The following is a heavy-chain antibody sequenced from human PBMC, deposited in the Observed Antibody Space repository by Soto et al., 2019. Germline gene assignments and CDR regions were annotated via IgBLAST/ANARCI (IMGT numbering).Heavy chain of an antibody. CDR3: AREPYLPKARNDF. CDR1: GGSISSGAYF. V-gene: IGHV4-30-4*01. J-gene: IGHJ4*02. CDR2: IFNSGTT. Sequence: SETLSLTCSVSGGSISSGAYFWTWIRHCPGSGLECMGYIFNSGTTCYSPSRKGRLITSIEKSKNQFSLRLTSVTDADSAVYFCAREPYLPKARNDFWGQGTLVTVSS.